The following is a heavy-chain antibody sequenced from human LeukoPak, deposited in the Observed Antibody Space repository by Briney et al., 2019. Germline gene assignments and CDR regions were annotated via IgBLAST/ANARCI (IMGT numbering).Heavy chain of an antibody. J-gene: IGHJ5*02. D-gene: IGHD3-10*01. CDR1: GDSITGYY. CDR2: IYYSGST. CDR3: ARNRYYYGSGNYGVPNWFDP. V-gene: IGHV4-39*01. Sequence: SETLSLTCSVSGDSITGYYWGWIRQPPGKGLEWIGSIYYSGSTYYNPSLRSRVTISVDTSKNQFSLKLSSVTVADTAVYYCARNRYYYGSGNYGVPNWFDPWGQGTLVTVSS.